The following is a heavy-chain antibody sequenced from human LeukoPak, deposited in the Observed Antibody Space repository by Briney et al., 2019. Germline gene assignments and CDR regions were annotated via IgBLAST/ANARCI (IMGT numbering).Heavy chain of an antibody. CDR2: INPNSGGT. Sequence: VSVKVSCKASGYTFSGYYMHWVRQAPGQGLEWMGWINPNSGGTIYVEKFQGRVTMTRDMSISTDYMELSSLRSDDTAVYYCARGAEDSSVYYSGLYYWGQGTLVTVSS. CDR1: GYTFSGYY. V-gene: IGHV1-2*02. CDR3: ARGAEDSSVYYSGLYY. J-gene: IGHJ4*02. D-gene: IGHD3-22*01.